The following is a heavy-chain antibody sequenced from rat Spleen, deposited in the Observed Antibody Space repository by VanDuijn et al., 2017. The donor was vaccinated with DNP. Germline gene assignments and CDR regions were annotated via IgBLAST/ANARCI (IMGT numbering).Heavy chain of an antibody. CDR1: GFTFNNYW. D-gene: IGHD1-10*01. CDR3: ASQLFDY. Sequence: EVQLVESGGGLVQPGRSLKLSCITSGFTFNNYWMNWIRQTPGKGLEWVASIAKTGDNTYYPDSVKGRFTVSRDNAKSTLYLQMDSLRSEDTATYYCASQLFDYWGQGVMVTVSS. V-gene: IGHV5-31*01. CDR2: IAKTGDNT. J-gene: IGHJ2*01.